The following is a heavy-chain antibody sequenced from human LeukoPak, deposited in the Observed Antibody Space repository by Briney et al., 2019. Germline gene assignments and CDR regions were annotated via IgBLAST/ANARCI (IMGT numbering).Heavy chain of an antibody. Sequence: PGGSLRLSCAASGFTFSSYGMSWVRQAPGKGLEWVSAISGSGGSTFYADSVKGRFTISRDNSKNTLYLQMNSLRAEDTAVYYCAKVNSAGWYPGYFDYWGQGTLVTVSS. CDR2: ISGSGGST. J-gene: IGHJ4*02. D-gene: IGHD6-19*01. CDR1: GFTFSSYG. CDR3: AKVNSAGWYPGYFDY. V-gene: IGHV3-23*01.